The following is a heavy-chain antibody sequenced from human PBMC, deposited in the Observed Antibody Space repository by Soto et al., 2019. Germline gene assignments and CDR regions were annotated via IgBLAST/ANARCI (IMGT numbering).Heavy chain of an antibody. CDR1: GGSISSDTYY. Sequence: QLQLQESGPGLVKPSETLSLTCTVSGGSISSDTYYWGWIRQPPGKGLEWIGSIYYSGSTSYNPSLKRRVTMSVDSPRNQFSLRLSSVTASDTALYYCGRRRPAGVLQDAFDIWGQGTMVTVSS. D-gene: IGHD3-10*01. CDR2: IYYSGST. J-gene: IGHJ3*02. CDR3: GRRRPAGVLQDAFDI. V-gene: IGHV4-39*01.